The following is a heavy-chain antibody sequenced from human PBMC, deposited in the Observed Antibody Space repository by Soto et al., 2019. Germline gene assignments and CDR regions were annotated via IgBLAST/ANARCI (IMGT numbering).Heavy chain of an antibody. CDR1: GFTFSTYA. CDR3: AKNDITVAGQDY. V-gene: IGHV3-30-3*02. CDR2: ISYDGSNK. Sequence: PGGSLRLSCAASGFTFSTYAIHWVRQAPGKGLEWVAVISYDGSNKYYADSVKGRFTISRDNSKNTLYLQMNSLRVEDTAVYYSAKNDITVAGQDYWGPGTLVTVSS. D-gene: IGHD6-19*01. J-gene: IGHJ4*02.